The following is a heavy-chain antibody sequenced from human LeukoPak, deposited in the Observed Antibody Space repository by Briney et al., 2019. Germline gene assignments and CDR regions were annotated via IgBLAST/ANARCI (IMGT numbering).Heavy chain of an antibody. Sequence: SETLSLTCTVSGGSISSYYWSWIRQPPGKGLEWIGYIYYSGSTNYNPSLKSRVTISVDTSKNQFSLKLSSVTAADTVVYYCARVGGVAITDWFDPWGQGTLVTVSS. CDR1: GGSISSYY. CDR3: ARVGGVAITDWFDP. CDR2: IYYSGST. J-gene: IGHJ5*02. D-gene: IGHD1-20*01. V-gene: IGHV4-59*01.